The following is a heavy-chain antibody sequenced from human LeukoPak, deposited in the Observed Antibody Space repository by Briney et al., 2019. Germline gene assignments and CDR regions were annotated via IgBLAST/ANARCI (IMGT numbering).Heavy chain of an antibody. Sequence: GGSLRLSCVASGFTFKNYAMSWVRRVPGKGLEWVSAISGSDPGTYYADSVRGRFTISRDNTKNSLYLQMNSLRAEDTALYYCARDRAELEPTDYWGQGTLVTVSS. V-gene: IGHV3-23*01. D-gene: IGHD1-1*01. J-gene: IGHJ4*02. CDR3: ARDRAELEPTDY. CDR1: GFTFKNYA. CDR2: ISGSDPGT.